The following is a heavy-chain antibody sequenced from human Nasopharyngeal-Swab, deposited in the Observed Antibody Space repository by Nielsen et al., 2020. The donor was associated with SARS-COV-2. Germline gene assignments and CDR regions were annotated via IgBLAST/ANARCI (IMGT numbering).Heavy chain of an antibody. CDR2: IYTGGST. CDR1: GFTVRSNY. D-gene: IGHD2-2*01. CDR3: ARDPRYCSSASCYEGYYMDV. Sequence: GESLKISCAASGFTVRSNYMTWVRQTPGKGLEWVTVIYTGGSTYYADSVKGRFTISRDNSKNTLYLQMNSLRVEDTAVYYCARDPRYCSSASCYEGYYMDVWGKGTTVTVSS. V-gene: IGHV3-53*01. J-gene: IGHJ6*03.